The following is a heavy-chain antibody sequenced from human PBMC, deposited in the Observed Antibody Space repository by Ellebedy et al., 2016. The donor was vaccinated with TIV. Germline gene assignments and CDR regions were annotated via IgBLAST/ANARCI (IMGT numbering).Heavy chain of an antibody. V-gene: IGHV4-31*03. Sequence: SETLSLTXTVSGGSISSGGYYWSWIRQHPGKGLEWIGYIYYSGSTYYNPSLKSRVTISVDTSKNQFSLKLSSVTAADTAVYYCASSDYGDSQGNWFDPWGQGTLVTVSS. CDR1: GGSISSGGYY. D-gene: IGHD4-17*01. J-gene: IGHJ5*02. CDR3: ASSDYGDSQGNWFDP. CDR2: IYYSGST.